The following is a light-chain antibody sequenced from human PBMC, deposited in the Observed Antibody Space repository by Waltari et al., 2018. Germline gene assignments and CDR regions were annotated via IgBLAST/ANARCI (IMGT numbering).Light chain of an antibody. CDR2: AAS. J-gene: IGKJ1*01. Sequence: EIVLTQSPGTLSLSPGERATLSSRASQSVGRTLPWYQQKSGQAPRLLIYAASNRATGIPDRFSGSGSGTDFSLTISRLEPEDFAVYYCQHYVRLPATFGQGTKVAIK. V-gene: IGKV3-20*01. CDR3: QHYVRLPAT. CDR1: QSVGRT.